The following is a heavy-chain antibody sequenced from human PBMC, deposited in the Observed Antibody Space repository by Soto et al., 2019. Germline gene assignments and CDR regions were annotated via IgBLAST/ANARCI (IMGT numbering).Heavy chain of an antibody. CDR1: GGTFSSYA. J-gene: IGHJ4*02. D-gene: IGHD1-26*01. CDR2: IIPMFGTA. CDR3: ASEMGANAIRESWL. Sequence: QVQLVQSGAEVKKPGSSVKVSCKASGGTFSSYAISWVRQAPGQGLEWMGGIIPMFGTANYAQKFQGRVTVTADESTSTAYMELSSLRSEDTAVYYCASEMGANAIRESWLWGQGTLVTVSS. V-gene: IGHV1-69*12.